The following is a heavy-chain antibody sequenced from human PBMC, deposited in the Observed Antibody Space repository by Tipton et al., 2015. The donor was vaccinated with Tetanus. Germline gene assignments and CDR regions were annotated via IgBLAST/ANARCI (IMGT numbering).Heavy chain of an antibody. CDR3: ARDSPCIAVAAGAGAFDI. D-gene: IGHD6-19*01. CDR1: GGSISRGDYY. J-gene: IGHJ3*02. CDR2: IYYSGST. Sequence: TLSLTCSVSGGSISRGDYYWSWIRQPPGKGLEWIGNIYYSGSTYYNPALKRRVTISEDTSKTQFSLKLTSVTAADTAVYYCARDSPCIAVAAGAGAFDIWGQGTMVTVSS. V-gene: IGHV4-30-4*01.